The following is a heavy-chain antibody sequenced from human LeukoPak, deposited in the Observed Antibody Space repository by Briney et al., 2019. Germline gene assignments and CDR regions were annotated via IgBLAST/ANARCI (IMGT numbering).Heavy chain of an antibody. CDR3: ARDYERIIMVRGVPLSPQTVFDP. J-gene: IGHJ5*02. V-gene: IGHV1-46*01. CDR2: INPSGGST. Sequence: ASVKVSCKASGDTFTSYYMHWVRQAPGQGLEWMGIINPSGGSTSYAQKFQGRVTMTRDTSISTAYMELSRLRSDDTAVYYCARDYERIIMVRGVPLSPQTVFDPWGQGTLVTVSS. D-gene: IGHD3-10*01. CDR1: GDTFTSYY.